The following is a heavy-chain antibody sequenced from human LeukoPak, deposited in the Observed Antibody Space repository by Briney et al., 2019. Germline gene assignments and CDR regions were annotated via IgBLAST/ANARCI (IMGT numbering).Heavy chain of an antibody. D-gene: IGHD7-27*01. J-gene: IGHJ4*02. V-gene: IGHV1-8*01. CDR2: MNPNSGNT. CDR1: GYTFTSYD. Sequence: ASVKVSCKASGYTFTSYDINWVRQATGQGLEWMGWMNPNSGNTGYAQKFQGRVTMTRDTSISTAYMEVSSLGSEDTAVYYCARDRTGEGFDYWGQGTLVTVSS. CDR3: ARDRTGEGFDY.